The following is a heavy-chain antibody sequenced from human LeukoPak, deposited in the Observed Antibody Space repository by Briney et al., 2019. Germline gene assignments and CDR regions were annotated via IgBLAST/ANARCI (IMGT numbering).Heavy chain of an antibody. V-gene: IGHV1-2*02. CDR1: GYTFVDYY. CDR3: ARDHRRGSTGYDMPAD. Sequence: ASVKVSCKASGYTFVDYYLYWVRQAPGQGLEWMGWFNPRSGATNYAQKFQARVTMTRDTSINTAYMELSRLRSDDTAVYYCARDHRRGSTGYDMPADWGQGTLVTVSS. CDR2: FNPRSGAT. D-gene: IGHD5-12*01. J-gene: IGHJ4*02.